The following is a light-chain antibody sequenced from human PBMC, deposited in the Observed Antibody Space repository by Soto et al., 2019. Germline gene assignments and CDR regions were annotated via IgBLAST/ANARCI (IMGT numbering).Light chain of an antibody. CDR3: EQYNSYPWT. Sequence: DIQMTQSPSTLSASVGDRVTITCRASQSISNWLAWYQQKPGKAPKLLIYDASSLESGVPSRVIGSGSGTDFTLTISSLQPDDFATYYCEQYNSYPWTFGQGTKVVIK. J-gene: IGKJ1*01. CDR2: DAS. CDR1: QSISNW. V-gene: IGKV1-5*01.